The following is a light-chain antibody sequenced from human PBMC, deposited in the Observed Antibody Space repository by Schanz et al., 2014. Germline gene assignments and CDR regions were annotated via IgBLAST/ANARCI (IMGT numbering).Light chain of an antibody. V-gene: IGKV3-11*01. CDR3: QQRSNWPS. CDR2: GAS. CDR1: QSVTSW. Sequence: EIVLTQSPATLSLSPGERATLSCRASQSVTSWLAWYQQKPGQAPRLLIYGASTRATGIPARFSGSGSGTDFTLTITRLEPEDFAVYYCQQRSNWPSFGQGTKLEIK. J-gene: IGKJ2*01.